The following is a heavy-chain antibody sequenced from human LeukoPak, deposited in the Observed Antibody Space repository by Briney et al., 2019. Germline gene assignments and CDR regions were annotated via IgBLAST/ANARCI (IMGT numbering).Heavy chain of an antibody. Sequence: ASVKVSCKASGYTFTGYYMHWVRQAPGQGLEWMGRINPNSGGTNYAQKFQGRVTMTRDTSISTAYLQWSSLKASDTAIYYCARANISPRVPWYYHYVDVWGKGTTVTVSS. CDR1: GYTFTGYY. V-gene: IGHV1-2*06. CDR2: INPNSGGT. CDR3: ARANISPRVPWYYHYVDV. D-gene: IGHD2/OR15-2a*01. J-gene: IGHJ6*03.